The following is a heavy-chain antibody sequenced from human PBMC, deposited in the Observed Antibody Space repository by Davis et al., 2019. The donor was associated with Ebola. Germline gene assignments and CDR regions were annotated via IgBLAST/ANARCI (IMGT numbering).Heavy chain of an antibody. J-gene: IGHJ4*02. Sequence: MPSETLSLTCPVSGGSISSYYWSWIWQPPGKGMEWIGYSYHSGSTNYNPSLKRRVTISVDKSKNQFSLKLSSVTAADTAVYYGARSKYSGYDRALDYWGQGTLVTVSS. CDR1: GGSISSYY. V-gene: IGHV4-59*12. CDR3: ARSKYSGYDRALDY. CDR2: SYHSGST. D-gene: IGHD5-12*01.